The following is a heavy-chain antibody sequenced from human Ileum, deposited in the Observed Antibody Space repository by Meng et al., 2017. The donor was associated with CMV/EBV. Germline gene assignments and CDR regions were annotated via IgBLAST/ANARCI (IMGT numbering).Heavy chain of an antibody. Sequence: YYMHGGRQDPGQGLEWMGWINPNSGGTNYAQKFQGRVTMTRDTSISTAYMELSRLRSDDTAVYYCARVPSLDIVVVPAAIGAFYFDYWGQGTLVTVSS. D-gene: IGHD2-2*02. V-gene: IGHV1-2*02. CDR3: ARVPSLDIVVVPAAIGAFYFDY. CDR1: YY. J-gene: IGHJ4*02. CDR2: INPNSGGT.